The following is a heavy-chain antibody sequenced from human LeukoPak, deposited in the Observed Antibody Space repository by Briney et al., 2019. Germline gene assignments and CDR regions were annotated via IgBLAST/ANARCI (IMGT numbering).Heavy chain of an antibody. J-gene: IGHJ4*02. D-gene: IGHD2-2*01. V-gene: IGHV3-30*02. CDR1: GFTFSSYG. CDR3: AKDRVGYCSSTSCYDGVNYFDY. Sequence: PGGSLRLSCAASGFTFSSYGMHWVRQAPGKGLEWVAFIRYDGSNKYYADSVKGRFTISRDNSKNTLYLQMNSLRAEDTAVYYCAKDRVGYCSSTSCYDGVNYFDYWGQGTLVAVSS. CDR2: IRYDGSNK.